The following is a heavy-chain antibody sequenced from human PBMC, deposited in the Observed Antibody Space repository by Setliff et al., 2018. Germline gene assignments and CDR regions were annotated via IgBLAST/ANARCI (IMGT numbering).Heavy chain of an antibody. V-gene: IGHV4-39*07. CDR3: ARLYIVVVVAATPAWFDP. Sequence: PSETLSLTCTVSGGSISSSSYYWGWIRQPPGKGLEWIGSIYYSGSTYYNPSLKSRVTISVDTSKNQFFLELSSVTAADTAVYYCARLYIVVVVAATPAWFDPWGQGTLVTVS. CDR1: GGSISSSSYY. D-gene: IGHD2-15*01. J-gene: IGHJ5*02. CDR2: IYYSGST.